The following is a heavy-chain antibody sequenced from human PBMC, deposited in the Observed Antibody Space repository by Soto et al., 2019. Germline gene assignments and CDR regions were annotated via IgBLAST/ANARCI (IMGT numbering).Heavy chain of an antibody. CDR3: ARGRYVDY. D-gene: IGHD1-1*01. V-gene: IGHV1-18*01. J-gene: IGHJ4*02. Sequence: QVHLVQSGAEVKKPGASVKVSCKGSGYAFTTYGITWVRQAPGQGLEWMGWISAHNGNTNYAQKLQGRVTVTRDTSTSTAYMELMSLRSDDTAVYYCARGRYVDYWGQGALVTVSS. CDR2: ISAHNGNT. CDR1: GYAFTTYG.